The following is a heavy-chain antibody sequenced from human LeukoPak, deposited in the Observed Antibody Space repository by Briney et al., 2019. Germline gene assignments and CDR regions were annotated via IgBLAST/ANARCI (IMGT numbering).Heavy chain of an antibody. D-gene: IGHD3-22*01. CDR2: IRQDESEK. CDR1: GFTFSSYW. CDR3: ARAAATHYDSSGYHPDAFDI. V-gene: IGHV3-7*01. J-gene: IGHJ3*02. Sequence: GGSLRLSCAASGFTFSSYWMSWVRQAPGKGLEWVANIRQDESEKYYVDSVKGRFTISRDNAKNSLYLQMNSLRAEDTAVYYCARAAATHYDSSGYHPDAFDIWGQGTMVTVSS.